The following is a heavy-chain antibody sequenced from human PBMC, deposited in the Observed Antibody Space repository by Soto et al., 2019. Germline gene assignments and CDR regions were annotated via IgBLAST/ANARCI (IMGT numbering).Heavy chain of an antibody. CDR1: GFTFSTYA. CDR3: ARDCSGGSCSSYYYYYGMDV. CDR2: ISGSGDAT. Sequence: GGSLRLSCAASGFTFSTYAMNWVRQAPGMGLEWVSIISGSGDATYYADSVKGRFTISRDNAKNSLYLQMNSLRDEDTAVYYCARDCSGGSCSSYYYYYGMDVWGQGTTVTVSS. V-gene: IGHV3-23*01. D-gene: IGHD2-15*01. J-gene: IGHJ6*02.